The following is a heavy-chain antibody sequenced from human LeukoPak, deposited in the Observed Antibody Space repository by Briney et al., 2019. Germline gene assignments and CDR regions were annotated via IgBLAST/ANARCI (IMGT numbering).Heavy chain of an antibody. Sequence: PSETLSLTCAVSGGSISSGGYSWSWIRQPPGKGLEWIGYIYHSGSTYYNPSLKSRVTISVDTSKNQFSLKLSSVTAADTAVYYCARTTAMVTRWFDPWGQGTLVTVSS. J-gene: IGHJ5*02. V-gene: IGHV4-30-2*05. CDR2: IYHSGST. CDR3: ARTTAMVTRWFDP. D-gene: IGHD5-18*01. CDR1: GGSISSGGYS.